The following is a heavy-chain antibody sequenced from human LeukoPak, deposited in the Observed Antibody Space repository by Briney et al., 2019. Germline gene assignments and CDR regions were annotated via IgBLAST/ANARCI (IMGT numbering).Heavy chain of an antibody. CDR2: ISAYNGNT. Sequence: GASVKVSCKASGYTFTIYGISWVREAPGQGLEWMGWISAYNGNTNYAQKLQGRVTMTTDTSTSTAYMELRSLRSDDTAVYYCARDEYCSSTSCPLNYYYGMDVWGQGTTVTVSS. CDR1: GYTFTIYG. J-gene: IGHJ6*02. V-gene: IGHV1-18*01. D-gene: IGHD2-2*01. CDR3: ARDEYCSSTSCPLNYYYGMDV.